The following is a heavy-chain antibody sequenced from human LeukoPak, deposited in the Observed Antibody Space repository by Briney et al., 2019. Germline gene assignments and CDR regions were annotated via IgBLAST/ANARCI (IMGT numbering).Heavy chain of an antibody. D-gene: IGHD6-13*01. CDR1: GGSISSGGYY. J-gene: IGHJ5*02. CDR3: ARGQQLVVFDP. CDR2: IYYSGST. V-gene: IGHV4-31*03. Sequence: SQTLSLTCTVSGGSISSGGYYWSWIRQHPGKGLEWTGYIYYSGSTYYNPSLKSRVTISVDTSKNQFSLKLSSVTAADTAVYYCARGQQLVVFDPWGQGTLVTVSS.